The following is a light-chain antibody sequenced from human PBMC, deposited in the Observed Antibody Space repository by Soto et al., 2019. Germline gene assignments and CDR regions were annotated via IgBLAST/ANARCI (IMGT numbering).Light chain of an antibody. CDR3: SSYTASGTPV. Sequence: QSALTQPASVSGSAGQSITISCTGTSSDVGGYNYLSWYQQHPGKAPKVMIYEVSNRPSGVSNRFSGSKSGNTASLTISGLQAEDEAEYFCSSYTASGTPVFGGGTKLTVL. V-gene: IGLV2-14*01. CDR1: SSDVGGYNY. J-gene: IGLJ3*02. CDR2: EVS.